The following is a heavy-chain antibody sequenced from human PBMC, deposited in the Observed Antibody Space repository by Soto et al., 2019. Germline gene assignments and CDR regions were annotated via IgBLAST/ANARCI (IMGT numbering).Heavy chain of an antibody. Sequence: GGSLRLSCATSGFTFSTYAMNWVRQAPGMGLQWVSTITAGGHTTYYPDSVKGRFSVSRDQSTRTLYLQMNSLRAEDTAIYYCARSSGHCFNGDCYPHWFDPWGQGTLVTVSS. D-gene: IGHD2-8*01. V-gene: IGHV3-23*01. CDR2: ITAGGHTT. CDR1: GFTFSTYA. J-gene: IGHJ5*02. CDR3: ARSSGHCFNGDCYPHWFDP.